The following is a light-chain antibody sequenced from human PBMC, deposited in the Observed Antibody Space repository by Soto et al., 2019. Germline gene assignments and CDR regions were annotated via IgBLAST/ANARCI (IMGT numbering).Light chain of an antibody. CDR2: DAS. J-gene: IGKJ2*01. Sequence: DIVLTQSPATLSLSPGERATLSCRASQSVSSYLAWYQQKPGQAPRLLIYDASNRATCIPARFSGSGSGTDFTLTISSLEPEDFAVYYCQQRSNWPPLYTFGQGTKLEIK. V-gene: IGKV3-11*01. CDR1: QSVSSY. CDR3: QQRSNWPPLYT.